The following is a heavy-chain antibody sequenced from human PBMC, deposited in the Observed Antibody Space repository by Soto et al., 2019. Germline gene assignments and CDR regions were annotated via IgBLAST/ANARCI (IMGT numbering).Heavy chain of an antibody. J-gene: IGHJ4*02. Sequence: QVQLGESGGGVVQPGRSLRLSCAVSGFTVSTYGMHWVRQAPGKGLEWVAVISRDGGTKYYADSVKGRFTISRDNSRNTLFLEMNSLRGDDMAVYYCTGEVASGYWGQGTLVTVS. D-gene: IGHD2-8*02. CDR1: GFTVSTYG. V-gene: IGHV3-30*03. CDR3: TGEVASGY. CDR2: ISRDGGTK.